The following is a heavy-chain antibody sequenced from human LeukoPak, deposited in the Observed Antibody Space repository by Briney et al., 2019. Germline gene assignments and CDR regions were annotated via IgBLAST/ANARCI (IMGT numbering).Heavy chain of an antibody. V-gene: IGHV4-59*01. Sequence: PSETLSLTCTVSGGSISSYYWSWIRQPPGKGLEWIGYIYYRGSTNYNPSLKSRVTISVATTKNQFSLKLSSVTAADTAVYYCARDHAYYDFWSGYYTVSTYGMDVWGQGTTVSVSS. J-gene: IGHJ6*02. CDR3: ARDHAYYDFWSGYYTVSTYGMDV. CDR2: IYYRGST. D-gene: IGHD3-3*01. CDR1: GGSISSYY.